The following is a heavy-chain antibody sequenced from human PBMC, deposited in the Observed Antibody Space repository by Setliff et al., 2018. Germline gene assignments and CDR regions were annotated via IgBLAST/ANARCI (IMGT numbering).Heavy chain of an antibody. CDR1: GGSVSSGSYY. CDR3: AKEGYYDHFGYYHYYFDF. CDR2: IYTSGST. Sequence: SETLSLTCTVSGGSVSSGSYYWSWIRQPAGKGLEWIGRIYTSGSTNYNPSLKSRVAISVDTSKNQFSLRLSSVTAADTAVYYCAKEGYYDHFGYYHYYFDFWGQGTLGTAPQ. J-gene: IGHJ4*02. D-gene: IGHD3-22*01. V-gene: IGHV4-61*02.